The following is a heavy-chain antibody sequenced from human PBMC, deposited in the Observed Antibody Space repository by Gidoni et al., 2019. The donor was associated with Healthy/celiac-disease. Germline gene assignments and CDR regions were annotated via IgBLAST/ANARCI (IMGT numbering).Heavy chain of an antibody. CDR3: ARHLRGKEGQPIDY. V-gene: IGHV4-59*08. CDR2: IYYSGST. Sequence: QVQLQESGPGLVKPSETLSLTCTVSGGSISSYYWSWIRQPPGKGLEWIGYIYYSGSTNYNPSLKSRVTISVDTSKNQFSLKLSSVTAADTAVYYCARHLRGKEGQPIDYWGQGTLVTVSS. J-gene: IGHJ4*02. CDR1: GGSISSYY.